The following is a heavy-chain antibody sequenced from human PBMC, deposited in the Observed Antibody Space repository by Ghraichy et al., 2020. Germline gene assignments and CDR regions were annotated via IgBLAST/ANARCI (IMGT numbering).Heavy chain of an antibody. D-gene: IGHD4-17*01. CDR2: IYHSGNT. J-gene: IGHJ4*02. V-gene: IGHV4-4*02. CDR3: ARRSSDYGNYHDY. CDR1: GGSIGSSNW. Sequence: SETLSLTCAVSGGSIGSSNWWNWVRQPPGKGLEWIGDIYHSGNTTYNPSLKSRLTMSVDKSKNQFSLRLSSVTGADTAVYYCARRSSDYGNYHDYWGQGTLVTVSS.